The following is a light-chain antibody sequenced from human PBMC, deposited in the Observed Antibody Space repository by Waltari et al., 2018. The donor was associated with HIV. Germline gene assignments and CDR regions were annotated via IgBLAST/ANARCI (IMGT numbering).Light chain of an antibody. V-gene: IGKV1-9*01. CDR3: QQLNNIPYT. J-gene: IGKJ2*01. CDR2: AAS. Sequence: DIHLTQSPSFLSASGGDRVTITCRASQGISNYLAWYQQKPGRAPKLLIYAASTLRSGVPSRFSGCGSGTEFTLTISSLQPEDFASYYCQQLNNIPYTFGQGTRLEIK. CDR1: QGISNY.